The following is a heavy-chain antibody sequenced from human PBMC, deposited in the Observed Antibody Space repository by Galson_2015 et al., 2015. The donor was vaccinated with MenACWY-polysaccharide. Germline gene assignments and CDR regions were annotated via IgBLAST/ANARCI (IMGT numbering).Heavy chain of an antibody. CDR3: VRDGGGGNGWYWFDL. Sequence: CAAAGFNFHIHTMHWVRQAPGKGLEWVALISSDGDDKYYADSVKGRFTISRDNHKNMVFLEMNSLRAEDTAVYYCVRDGGGGNGWYWFDLWGQGTRVTVSS. J-gene: IGHJ5*02. CDR1: GFNFHIHT. D-gene: IGHD6-19*01. V-gene: IGHV3-30-3*01. CDR2: ISSDGDDK.